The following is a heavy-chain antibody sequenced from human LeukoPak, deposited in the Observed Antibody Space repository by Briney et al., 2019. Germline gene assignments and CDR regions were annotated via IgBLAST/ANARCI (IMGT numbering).Heavy chain of an antibody. CDR1: GGSMSASSYY. CDR2: IYYSGST. J-gene: IGHJ4*02. Sequence: TSETLSLTCTVSGGSMSASSYYWGWIRQSPGRGLEWIASIYYSGSTYYTLSLKSRVTISVDTSKNQFSPKLCSVTAADTAVYYCARHYDYGDSGYWGKGTLVTVSS. CDR3: ARHYDYGDSGY. D-gene: IGHD4-17*01. V-gene: IGHV4-39*01.